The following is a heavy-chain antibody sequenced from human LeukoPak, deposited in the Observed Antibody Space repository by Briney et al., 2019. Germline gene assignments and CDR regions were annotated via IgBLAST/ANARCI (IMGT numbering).Heavy chain of an antibody. CDR3: ARGVTHQGPAFDI. CDR2: IWFDGSIK. CDR1: GFTFSSYG. J-gene: IGHJ3*02. V-gene: IGHV3-33*01. Sequence: QPGRSLRLSCAASGFTFSSYGMHWVRQAPGKGLEWVAVIWFDGSIKYFGDSVKGRFTISRDNSKNTLYLQMNSLRAEDTAVYYCARGVTHQGPAFDIWGQGTMVTVSS.